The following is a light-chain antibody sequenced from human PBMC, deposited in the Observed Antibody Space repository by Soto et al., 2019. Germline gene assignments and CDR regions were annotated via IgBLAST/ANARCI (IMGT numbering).Light chain of an antibody. CDR1: SSNIGRDY. J-gene: IGLJ3*02. CDR2: TNN. Sequence: QSVLTQPHSASGTPGQRVTISCSGSSSNIGRDYVYWYQQLPGTAPKLLIYTNNQRPSGVPDRFSGSKSGTSASLAISGLRSEDEANYYCAAWDDSLSGWVFGGGTKLTVL. CDR3: AAWDDSLSGWV. V-gene: IGLV1-47*02.